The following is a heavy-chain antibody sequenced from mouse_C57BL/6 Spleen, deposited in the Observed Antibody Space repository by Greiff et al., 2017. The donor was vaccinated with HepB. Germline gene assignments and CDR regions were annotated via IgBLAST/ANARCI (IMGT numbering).Heavy chain of an antibody. J-gene: IGHJ4*01. CDR1: GYTFTSYW. CDR3: ARGGYSYAMDY. Sequence: VQLQQPGAELVKPGASVKLSCKASGYTFTSYWMQWVTQRPGQGLEWIGEIDPSDSYTNYNQKFKGKATLTVDTSSSTADMQRSSLTSEDSAVYYCARGGYSYAMDYWGQGTSVTVSS. CDR2: IDPSDSYT. D-gene: IGHD2-3*01. V-gene: IGHV1-50*01.